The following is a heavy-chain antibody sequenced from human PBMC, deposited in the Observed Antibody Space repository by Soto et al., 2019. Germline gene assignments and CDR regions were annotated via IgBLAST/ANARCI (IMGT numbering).Heavy chain of an antibody. V-gene: IGHV1-69*01. D-gene: IGHD2-15*01. CDR2: IIPIFGTA. CDR1: GGTFSSYA. CDR3: ASSRCSGGSCYPYNWFDP. J-gene: IGHJ5*02. Sequence: LVQSGAEVKKPGSSVKVSCKASGGTFSSYAISWVRQAPGQGXXXMGGIIPIFGTANYAQKFQGRVTITADESTSTAYMELSSLRSEDTAVYYCASSRCSGGSCYPYNWFDPWGQGTLVTVSS.